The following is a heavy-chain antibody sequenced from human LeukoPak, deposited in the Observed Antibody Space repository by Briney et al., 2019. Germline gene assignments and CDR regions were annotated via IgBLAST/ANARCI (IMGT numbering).Heavy chain of an antibody. D-gene: IGHD2-2*01. CDR3: AKVGVTKYFDY. CDR1: GFTFSNYA. V-gene: IGHV3-23*01. Sequence: GASLRLSCVASGFTFSNYAMSWVRQAPGKRLEWVSAVTGSGGSTYYADSVKGRFTISRDNSKNTLYLQMNSLRAEDTAVYYCAKVGVTKYFDYWGQGTLVTVSS. J-gene: IGHJ4*02. CDR2: VTGSGGST.